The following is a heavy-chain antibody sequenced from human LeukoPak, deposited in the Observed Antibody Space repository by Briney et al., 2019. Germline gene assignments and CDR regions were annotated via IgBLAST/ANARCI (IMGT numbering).Heavy chain of an antibody. D-gene: IGHD1-26*01. V-gene: IGHV1-18*01. CDR1: GYTFTSYG. Sequence: ASVTVSCTASGYTFTSYGISWVRQAPGQGLEWMGWISAYNGNTNYARKLQGRVTMTTDTSTSTAYMELRSLRSDDTAVYYCARALLVGATNDYWGQGTLVTVSS. J-gene: IGHJ4*02. CDR3: ARALLVGATNDY. CDR2: ISAYNGNT.